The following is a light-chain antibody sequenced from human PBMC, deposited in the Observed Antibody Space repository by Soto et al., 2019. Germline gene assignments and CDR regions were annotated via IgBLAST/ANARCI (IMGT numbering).Light chain of an antibody. CDR3: QQYGSTPSYS. CDR1: QSVSSSY. CDR2: GAS. V-gene: IGKV3-20*01. Sequence: EIVLTQSPGTLSLSPGERDTLSCRASQSVSSSYLAWYQQKPGQAPRLLIYGASSRATGVPDRFSGSGSGTDFTLTISRLEPEDFAVYYCQQYGSTPSYSFGQGTKLEIK. J-gene: IGKJ2*03.